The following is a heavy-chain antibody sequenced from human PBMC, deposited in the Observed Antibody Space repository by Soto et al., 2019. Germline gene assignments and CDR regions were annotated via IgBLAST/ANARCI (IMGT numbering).Heavy chain of an antibody. Sequence: SETLSLTCTVSGGSISSGDYYWSWIRQPPGKGLEWIGYIYYSGSTHYNPSLKSRVTISVDTSKNQFSLKLSSVTAADTAVYYCARVAHSSSWYYFDYWGQGTLVTV. D-gene: IGHD6-13*01. CDR3: ARVAHSSSWYYFDY. CDR2: IYYSGST. CDR1: GGSISSGDYY. J-gene: IGHJ4*02. V-gene: IGHV4-30-4*01.